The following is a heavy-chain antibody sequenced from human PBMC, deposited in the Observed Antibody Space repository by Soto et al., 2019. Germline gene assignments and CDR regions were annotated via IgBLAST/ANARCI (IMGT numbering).Heavy chain of an antibody. Sequence: PSETLSLTCSVSGYSVTSSDYYWAWIRQPPGKGLERIGSMFYSGLTYYSPSLKSRVTLSVDTSKNQFSVRLNSVTAADTAVYYCAPLSVSLSGPYGIHVWGQGTTVTVS. CDR2: MFYSGLT. CDR3: APLSVSLSGPYGIHV. V-gene: IGHV4-39*01. D-gene: IGHD2-15*01. CDR1: GYSVTSSDYY. J-gene: IGHJ6*02.